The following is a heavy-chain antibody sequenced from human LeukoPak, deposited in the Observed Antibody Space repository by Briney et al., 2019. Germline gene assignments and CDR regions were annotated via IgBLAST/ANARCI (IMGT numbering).Heavy chain of an antibody. V-gene: IGHV4-30-2*01. D-gene: IGHD2-15*01. CDR1: GGSISSGGYS. CDR3: ASGDSRYCSGGSCYLLGY. J-gene: IGHJ4*02. CDR2: IYHSGST. Sequence: SQTLSLTCAVSGGSISSGGYSWSWIRQPPGKGLEWIGYIYHSGSTYYNPSLKSRVTISVDRSKNQFSLKLSSVTDADTAVYYCASGDSRYCSGGSCYLLGYWGQGTLVTVSS.